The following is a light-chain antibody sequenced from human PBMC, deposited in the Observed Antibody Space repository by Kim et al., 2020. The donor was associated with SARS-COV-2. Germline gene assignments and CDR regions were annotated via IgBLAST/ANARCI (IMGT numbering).Light chain of an antibody. J-gene: IGKJ5*01. Sequence: DIQMTQSPSSLSASVGDRVTITCRASQGISDSLAWYQQKPGKAPKLLLHGASRLESGVPSRFSGSGSGTDYTLTISSLQPEDFATYHCQQYYSTPNTFGQGTRLEIK. V-gene: IGKV1-NL1*01. CDR3: QQYYSTPNT. CDR2: GAS. CDR1: QGISDS.